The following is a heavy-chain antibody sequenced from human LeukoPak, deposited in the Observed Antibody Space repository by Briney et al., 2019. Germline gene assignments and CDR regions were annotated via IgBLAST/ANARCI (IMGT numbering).Heavy chain of an antibody. CDR2: ISYDGSNK. D-gene: IGHD6-25*01. J-gene: IGHJ4*02. CDR1: GFTFSSYG. V-gene: IGHV3-30*18. Sequence: GRSLRLSCAASGFTFSSYGMHWVRQAPGKGLEWVAVISYDGSNKYYADSVKGRFTISRDNSKNTLYLQMNSLRAEDTAVYYCAKMNSGLFDYWGQGTLVTVSS. CDR3: AKMNSGLFDY.